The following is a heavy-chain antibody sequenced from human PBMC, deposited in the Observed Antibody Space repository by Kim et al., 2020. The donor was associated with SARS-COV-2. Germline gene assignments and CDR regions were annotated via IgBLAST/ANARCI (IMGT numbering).Heavy chain of an antibody. CDR2: IHPHSGVT. CDR3: ARVRRGYGSSPHDY. CDR1: GYTFTGYY. J-gene: IGHJ4*02. D-gene: IGHD3-10*01. V-gene: IGHV1-2*02. Sequence: ASVKVSCKASGYTFTGYYMHWVRQAPGPWLSGMLWIHPHSGVTNYAQKFQGRVTMTRDTSISTAYMELSRLRSDDTAVYYCARVRRGYGSSPHDYWGQGTLVTVSS.